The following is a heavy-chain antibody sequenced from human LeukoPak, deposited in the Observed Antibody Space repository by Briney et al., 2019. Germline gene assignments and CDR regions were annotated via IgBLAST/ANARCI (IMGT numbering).Heavy chain of an antibody. D-gene: IGHD6-19*01. CDR2: IYHSGST. Sequence: SETLSLTCTVSGGSVSSGSYYWSWIRQPPGKGLEWIGEIYHSGSTNYNPSLKSRVTISVDKSKNQFSLKLSSVTAADTAVYYCARTEAVAVAAVMDPWGQGTLVTVSS. J-gene: IGHJ5*02. V-gene: IGHV4-61*01. CDR1: GGSVSSGSYY. CDR3: ARTEAVAVAAVMDP.